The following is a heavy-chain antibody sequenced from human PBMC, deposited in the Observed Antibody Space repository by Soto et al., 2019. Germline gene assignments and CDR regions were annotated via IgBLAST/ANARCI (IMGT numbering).Heavy chain of an antibody. D-gene: IGHD2-2*01. Sequence: DVQLLETGGGLVQPGGSLRLSCRASGFIFQNFVINWVRQAQGKGLEWVSIIGGTGQYTFYADSVRGRFTFSRDNSENTVYLEMNSLRAEDTTIYFCAKGGTSHIYGIDVWGPGTTVIVSS. V-gene: IGHV3-23*01. CDR3: AKGGTSHIYGIDV. J-gene: IGHJ6*02. CDR1: GFIFQNFV. CDR2: IGGTGQYT.